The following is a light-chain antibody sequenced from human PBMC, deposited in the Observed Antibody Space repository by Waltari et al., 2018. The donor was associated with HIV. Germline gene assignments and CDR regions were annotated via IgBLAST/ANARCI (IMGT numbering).Light chain of an antibody. Sequence: SYVLTQPPSVSVAPGETARITCGGSDVGSKSVHWYQQKPGQAPMLVIFYASARSSEIPDRFSGFVSGNTATLTISGVEAGDEADYYCQVWDRNSNHYVFGSGTKVTVL. J-gene: IGLJ1*01. CDR1: DVGSKS. V-gene: IGLV3-21*04. CDR3: QVWDRNSNHYV. CDR2: YAS.